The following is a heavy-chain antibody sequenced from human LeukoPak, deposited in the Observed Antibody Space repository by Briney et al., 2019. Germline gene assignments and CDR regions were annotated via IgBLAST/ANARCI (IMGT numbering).Heavy chain of an antibody. J-gene: IGHJ6*03. D-gene: IGHD3-22*01. CDR1: GFTFSSYA. CDR2: ISGSGGST. V-gene: IGHV3-23*01. Sequence: PGGSLRLSCAASGFTFSSYAMSWVRQAPGKGLEWVSAISGSGGSTYYADSVKGWFTISRDNSKNTLYLQMNSLRAEDTAVYYCAKVLDYDSSGYYSLREYYYYYMDVWGKGTTVTVSS. CDR3: AKVLDYDSSGYYSLREYYYYYMDV.